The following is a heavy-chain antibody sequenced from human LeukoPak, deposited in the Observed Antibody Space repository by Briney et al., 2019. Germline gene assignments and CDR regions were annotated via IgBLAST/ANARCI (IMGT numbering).Heavy chain of an antibody. CDR3: ARNPEIAAFED. CDR1: GYSISSRNW. CDR2: IHPDGRI. D-gene: IGHD1-14*01. Sequence: PSETLSLPCAVSGYSISSRNWWGSIRQPPGKGLEWIGYIHPDGRIHYNPSLKSRVSMSLDTSKNQFSLKLTSVTAVDTAVYYCARNPEIAAFEDWGQGTLVTVSS. V-gene: IGHV4-28*05. J-gene: IGHJ4*02.